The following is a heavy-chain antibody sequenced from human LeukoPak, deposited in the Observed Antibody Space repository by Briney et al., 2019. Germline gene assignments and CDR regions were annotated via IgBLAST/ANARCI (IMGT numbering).Heavy chain of an antibody. CDR2: IPYDGSNK. CDR3: ARVSNRYTIFGESFDY. Sequence: PGGSLRLSCAASGFTFSSYSMTWVRQAPGKGLEWVAVIPYDGSNKYYADSVKGRFTISRDNSKNTLYLQMNSLRAEDTAVYYCARVSNRYTIFGESFDYWGQGTLVTVSS. D-gene: IGHD3-3*01. V-gene: IGHV3-30*04. J-gene: IGHJ4*02. CDR1: GFTFSSYS.